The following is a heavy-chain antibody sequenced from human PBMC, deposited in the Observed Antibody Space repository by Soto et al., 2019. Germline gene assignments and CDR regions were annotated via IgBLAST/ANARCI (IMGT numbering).Heavy chain of an antibody. D-gene: IGHD6-13*01. Sequence: EVQLVESGGGVVKPGGSLRLSCAASSFTFSNAWMNWVRQAPGKGLEWVGRIKSKSDGGTIDYAAPVKGRFTISRDESKDTLFLQMNRLKTEDTAMCYCTTIGSSWGAWGQGTLVTVSS. CDR1: SFTFSNAW. J-gene: IGHJ1*01. CDR2: IKSKSDGGTI. V-gene: IGHV3-15*07. CDR3: TTIGSSWGA.